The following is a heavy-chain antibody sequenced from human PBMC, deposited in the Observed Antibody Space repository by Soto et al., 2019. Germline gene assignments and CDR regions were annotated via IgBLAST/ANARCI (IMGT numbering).Heavy chain of an antibody. D-gene: IGHD1-7*01. V-gene: IGHV3-23*01. CDR3: AKDRRAGGNYGFYSDF. J-gene: IGHJ4*02. CDR1: GFTFSSYG. CDR2: SSATGAGT. Sequence: GGSLRLSCAASGFTFSSYGMTWVRQAPGNGLEWVSFSSATGAGTYYADSVKGRFTISRDNSKNTLYLQMTSLRADDTAVYYCAKDRRAGGNYGFYSDFWGQGALVTVSS.